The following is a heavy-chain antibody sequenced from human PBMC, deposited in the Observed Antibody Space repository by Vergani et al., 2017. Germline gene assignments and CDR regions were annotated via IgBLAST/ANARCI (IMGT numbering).Heavy chain of an antibody. CDR2: IYPADSDT. CDR3: ARHTTYTDS. Sequence: EVELVQSGPEMRKPGASLKISCKGSEYSFGNYWIGWVRQVPGKGLEWMGIIYPADSDTRYSPSFQGQVTISADRSISTAFVQWDSLKASYTALYYCARHTTYTDSWGQGTLVTVSS. V-gene: IGHV5-51*01. D-gene: IGHD1-1*01. J-gene: IGHJ4*02. CDR1: EYSFGNYW.